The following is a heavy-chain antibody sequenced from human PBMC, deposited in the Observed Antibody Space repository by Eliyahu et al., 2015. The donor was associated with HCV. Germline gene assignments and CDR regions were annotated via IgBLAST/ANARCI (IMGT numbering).Heavy chain of an antibody. J-gene: IGHJ6*02. CDR2: ISWDGGST. CDR3: AKDTSGSYYSDYYYYGMDV. D-gene: IGHD1-26*01. Sequence: EVQLVESGGVVVQPGGSLRLSCAASGFTLDDYTXXWVRQAPGKGLGWVSLISWDGGSTYYADSVKGRFTISRDNSKNSLYLQMNSLRTEDTALYYCAKDTSGSYYSDYYYYGMDVWGQGTTVTVSS. V-gene: IGHV3-43*01. CDR1: GFTLDDYT.